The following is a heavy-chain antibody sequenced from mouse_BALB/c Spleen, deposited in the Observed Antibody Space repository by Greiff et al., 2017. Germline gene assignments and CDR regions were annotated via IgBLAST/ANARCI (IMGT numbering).Heavy chain of an antibody. D-gene: IGHD2-4*01. J-gene: IGHJ3*01. CDR3: ANSYDYDGAWFAY. CDR1: GFTFSSYA. Sequence: EVQGVESGGGLVKPGGSLKLSCAASGFTFSSYAMSWVRQSPEKRLEWVAEISSGGSYTYYPDTVTGRFTISRDNAKNTLYLEMSSLRSEDTAMYYCANSYDYDGAWFAYWGQGTLVTVSA. CDR2: ISSGGSYT. V-gene: IGHV5-9-4*01.